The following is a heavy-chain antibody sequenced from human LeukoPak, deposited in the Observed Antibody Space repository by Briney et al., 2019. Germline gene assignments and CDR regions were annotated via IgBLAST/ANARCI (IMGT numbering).Heavy chain of an antibody. J-gene: IGHJ6*03. CDR2: INHSGST. D-gene: IGHD5-12*01. CDR1: GGSLSGYY. V-gene: IGHV4-34*01. Sequence: PSETLSLTCAVYGGSLSGYYWSWVRRPPGKGLGWIGEINHSGSTNYNPSLKSRVTISVDTSKNQFSLKLSSVTAADTAVYYCARGRGSPRSYMDVWGKGTTVTVSS. CDR3: ARGRGSPRSYMDV.